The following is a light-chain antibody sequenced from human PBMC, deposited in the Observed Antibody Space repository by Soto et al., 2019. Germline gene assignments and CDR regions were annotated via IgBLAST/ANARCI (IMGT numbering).Light chain of an antibody. CDR3: MQALQTPPYT. V-gene: IGKV2-28*01. CDR1: QSLLHSNGYNY. J-gene: IGKJ2*01. CDR2: LGS. Sequence: DIVMTQSPLSLPVTPGEPASISCRSSQSLLHSNGYNYLDWYLQKPGQSPQLLIYLGSNPASGVPDRFSGSGSGTDFTLKISRVEAEDVGVYYCMQALQTPPYTFGQGTKLEIK.